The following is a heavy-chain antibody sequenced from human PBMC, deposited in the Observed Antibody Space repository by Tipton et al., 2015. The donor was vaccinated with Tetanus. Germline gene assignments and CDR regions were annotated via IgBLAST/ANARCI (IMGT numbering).Heavy chain of an antibody. CDR2: TGEDARDK. J-gene: IGHJ3*01. V-gene: IGHV3-7*01. CDR1: GFTLITSW. CDR3: ARGGSPSEGFDL. D-gene: IGHD2-15*01. Sequence: GSLRLSCAASGFTLITSWMTWVRQAPGRGLEWVASTGEDARDKYYVDSVKGRFATSRDDAKNSLYLQMSSLRDEDTAVYYCARGGSPSEGFDLWGQGTMVAVSS.